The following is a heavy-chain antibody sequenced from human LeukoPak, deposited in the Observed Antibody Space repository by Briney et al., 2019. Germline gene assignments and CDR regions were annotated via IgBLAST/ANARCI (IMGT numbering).Heavy chain of an antibody. CDR1: GYSFTNYW. J-gene: IGHJ4*02. CDR2: IWPGDSDT. Sequence: GESLKISCKASGYSFTNYWIGWVRQMPGKGLEWMGIIWPGDSDTRYSPSFQGQVTISADKSISTAYLQWSSLKASDTAIYYCARALVGAATLSYWGQGTLVTVSS. D-gene: IGHD1-26*01. V-gene: IGHV5-51*01. CDR3: ARALVGAATLSY.